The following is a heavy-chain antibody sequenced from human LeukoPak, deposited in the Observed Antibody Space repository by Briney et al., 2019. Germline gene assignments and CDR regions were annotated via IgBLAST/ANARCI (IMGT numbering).Heavy chain of an antibody. Sequence: PGGSLGLSCAASGLTFSSYAMSWVRQAPGKGLEWVSAISGSSGHTYYADSVKGRFSISRDNSKNTLYLQMNSLRAEDTAVYYCAKYSSSWYFAYFDYWGQGTLVTVSS. CDR3: AKYSSSWYFAYFDY. J-gene: IGHJ4*02. CDR2: ISGSSGHT. D-gene: IGHD6-13*01. V-gene: IGHV3-23*01. CDR1: GLTFSSYA.